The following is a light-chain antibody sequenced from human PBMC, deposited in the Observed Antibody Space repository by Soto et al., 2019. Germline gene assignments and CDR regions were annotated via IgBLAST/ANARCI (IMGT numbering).Light chain of an antibody. CDR3: SSYTSSSTQVV. CDR2: DGS. V-gene: IGLV2-14*02. Sequence: QSVLTQPASVSGSPGQSITISCTRTSSDVGSYNLVSWFQQHPDKAPKLLLYDGSKRPSGVSNRFSGSKSGNTASLTISGLQAEDEADYYCSSYTSSSTQVVFGGGTKLTVL. J-gene: IGLJ2*01. CDR1: SSDVGSYNL.